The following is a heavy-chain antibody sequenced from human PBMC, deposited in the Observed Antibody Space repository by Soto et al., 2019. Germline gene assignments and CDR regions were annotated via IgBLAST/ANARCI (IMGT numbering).Heavy chain of an antibody. Sequence: GGSLRRSCAASGFTVSSNYMSWVRQAPGKGLEWVSVIYSGGSTYYADSVKGRFTISRDNSKNTLYLQMNSLRAEDTAVYYCASCSGGSCYWGYFDYWGQGTLVTVSS. D-gene: IGHD2-15*01. CDR1: GFTVSSNY. J-gene: IGHJ4*02. CDR3: ASCSGGSCYWGYFDY. V-gene: IGHV3-53*01. CDR2: IYSGGST.